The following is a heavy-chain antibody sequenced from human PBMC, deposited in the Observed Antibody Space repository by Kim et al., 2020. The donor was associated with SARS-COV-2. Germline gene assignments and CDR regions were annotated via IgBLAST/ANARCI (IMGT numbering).Heavy chain of an antibody. CDR3: ARGVGRYFDRYNWFDP. Sequence: SETLSLTCAVYGGSFSGYYWSWIRQPPGKGLEWIGEINHSGSTNYNPSLKSRVTISVDTSKNQFSLKLSSVTAADTAVYYCARGVGRYFDRYNWFDPRGQGTLVTVSS. CDR1: GGSFSGYY. V-gene: IGHV4-34*01. J-gene: IGHJ5*02. D-gene: IGHD3-9*01. CDR2: INHSGST.